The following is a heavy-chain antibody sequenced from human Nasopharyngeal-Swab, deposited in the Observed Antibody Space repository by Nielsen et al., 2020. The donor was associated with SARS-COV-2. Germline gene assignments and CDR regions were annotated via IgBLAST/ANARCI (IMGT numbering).Heavy chain of an antibody. Sequence: PGKGLEWIGEINHSGSTNYNPSLKSRVTISVDTSKNQFSLKLSSVTAADTAVYYCARGRSGWYPGYFQHWGQGTLVTVPS. V-gene: IGHV4-34*01. D-gene: IGHD6-19*01. CDR3: ARGRSGWYPGYFQH. CDR2: INHSGST. J-gene: IGHJ1*01.